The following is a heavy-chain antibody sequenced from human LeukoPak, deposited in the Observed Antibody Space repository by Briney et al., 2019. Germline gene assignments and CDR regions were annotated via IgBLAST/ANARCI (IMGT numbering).Heavy chain of an antibody. J-gene: IGHJ5*02. D-gene: IGHD3-3*01. CDR2: IYYSGST. Sequence: PSETLSLTCTVSGGSISSGDYYWSWIRQPPGKGLEWIGYIYYSGSTYYNPSLKSRVTISVDTSKNQFSLKLSSVTAADTAVYYCARHVSAFGAVIWNWFDPWGQGTLVTVSS. V-gene: IGHV4-39*01. CDR3: ARHVSAFGAVIWNWFDP. CDR1: GGSISSGDYY.